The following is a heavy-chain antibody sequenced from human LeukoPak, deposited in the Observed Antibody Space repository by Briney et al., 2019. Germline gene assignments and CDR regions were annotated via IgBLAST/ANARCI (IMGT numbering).Heavy chain of an antibody. CDR3: VGRRTSAAGNF. CDR2: IDRDGREE. D-gene: IGHD6-13*01. Sequence: GGSLRLSCAASGFTFSNYWMNWVRQAPGKGLQWVANIDRDGREEYYVDSVKGRFTISRDNAKNSLSLQMSSLRAEDTAVYYCVGRRTSAAGNFWGQGTLVTVSS. J-gene: IGHJ4*02. CDR1: GFTFSNYW. V-gene: IGHV3-7*01.